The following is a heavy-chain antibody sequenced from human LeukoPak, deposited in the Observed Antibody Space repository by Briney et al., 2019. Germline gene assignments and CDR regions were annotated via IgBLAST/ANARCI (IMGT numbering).Heavy chain of an antibody. CDR2: IKQDGSEK. D-gene: IGHD3-10*01. CDR3: AREPTMVRGVPFDY. J-gene: IGHJ4*02. CDR1: GFTFSSYW. V-gene: IGHV3-7*01. Sequence: GGSLRLSCAASGFTFSSYWMSWVRQAPGKGLEWVANIKQDGSEKYYVDSVKGRFTISRDNAKNSLYLQMNSLRAEDTAVYYCAREPTMVRGVPFDYWGQGTLVTVSP.